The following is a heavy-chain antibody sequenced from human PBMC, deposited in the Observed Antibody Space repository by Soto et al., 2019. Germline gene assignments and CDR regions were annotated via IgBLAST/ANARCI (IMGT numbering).Heavy chain of an antibody. V-gene: IGHV4-39*01. CDR3: ARRVMGCCSGGSCYWGWFDP. D-gene: IGHD2-15*01. CDR2: IYYSGST. CDR1: GGSISSSSYY. J-gene: IGHJ5*02. Sequence: QLQLQESGPVLVKPSETLSLTCTVSGGSISSSSYYCGWIRQPPGKGLEWIGSIYYSGSTYYNTSLTRRVTMAVDTSQNQFSLKLSAVTAADTAVYYCARRVMGCCSGGSCYWGWFDPWGQGTLVTVSS.